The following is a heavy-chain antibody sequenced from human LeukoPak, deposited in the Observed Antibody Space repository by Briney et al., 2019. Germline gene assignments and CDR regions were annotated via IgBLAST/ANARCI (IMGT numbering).Heavy chain of an antibody. J-gene: IGHJ4*02. Sequence: PGGSLRLSCAASGFTFSGSAMHWVRQASGKGLEWVGRIRSKANSYATAYAASVKGRFTISRDDSKNTAYLQMNSLKTEDTAVYYCTRAGKTTVAYFDYWGQGTLVTVSS. CDR1: GFTFSGSA. V-gene: IGHV3-73*01. CDR2: IRSKANSYAT. CDR3: TRAGKTTVAYFDY. D-gene: IGHD4-23*01.